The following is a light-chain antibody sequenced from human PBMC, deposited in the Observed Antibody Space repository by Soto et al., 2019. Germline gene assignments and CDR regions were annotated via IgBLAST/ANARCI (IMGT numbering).Light chain of an antibody. V-gene: IGKV3-15*01. Sequence: EVVMTQSPATLSVSPGEGVTLSCRASQGIGDTLAWYQHKPGQTPMLLIFGASTRATGVPARFSGSGSGTDFTLTINSLQSEDFAVYYCQQSNNWPWTFGQGTKVDIK. CDR3: QQSNNWPWT. CDR2: GAS. J-gene: IGKJ1*01. CDR1: QGIGDT.